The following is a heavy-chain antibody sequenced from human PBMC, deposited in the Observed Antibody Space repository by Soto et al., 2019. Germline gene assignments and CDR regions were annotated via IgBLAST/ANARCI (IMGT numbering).Heavy chain of an antibody. Sequence: PGGSLRLSCAASGFTFSNAWMSWVRQAPGKGLEWVGRIKSKTDGGTTDYAAPVKGRFTISRDDSKNTLYLQMNSLKTEDTAVYYCTTDRHIVVVPAANHVYYGMDVWGQGTTVTVSS. CDR1: GFTFSNAW. CDR3: TTDRHIVVVPAANHVYYGMDV. J-gene: IGHJ6*02. D-gene: IGHD2-2*01. CDR2: IKSKTDGGTT. V-gene: IGHV3-15*01.